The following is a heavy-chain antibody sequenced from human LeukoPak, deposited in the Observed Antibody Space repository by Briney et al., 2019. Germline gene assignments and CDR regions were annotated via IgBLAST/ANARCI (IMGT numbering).Heavy chain of an antibody. J-gene: IGHJ6*01. V-gene: IGHV1-2*02. CDR3: ASSSGWYVGVYYYYGMDV. D-gene: IGHD6-19*01. CDR2: INPNSGGT. CDR1: GYTFTGYY. Sequence: ASVKVSCKSSGYTFTGYYMHWVRPAPGQGLEWMGWINPNSGGTNYEQKFQGRVTMTRDTSISTAYMELSRLRSDDTAVYYCASSSGWYVGVYYYYGMDVWGQGTTVTVSS.